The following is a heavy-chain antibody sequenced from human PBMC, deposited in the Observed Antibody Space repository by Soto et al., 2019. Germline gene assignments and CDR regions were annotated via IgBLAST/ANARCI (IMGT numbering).Heavy chain of an antibody. CDR3: ARFGGYCSGGSCFYFDY. D-gene: IGHD2-15*01. Sequence: QLQLQESGPGLVKPSETLSLTCTVSGGSISSSSYYWGWIRQPPGKGLEWIGSIYYSGSTYYNPSLKSRVTISVDTSKNQFSLKLSSVTAADTAVYYCARFGGYCSGGSCFYFDYWGQGTLVTVSS. CDR2: IYYSGST. V-gene: IGHV4-39*01. CDR1: GGSISSSSYY. J-gene: IGHJ4*02.